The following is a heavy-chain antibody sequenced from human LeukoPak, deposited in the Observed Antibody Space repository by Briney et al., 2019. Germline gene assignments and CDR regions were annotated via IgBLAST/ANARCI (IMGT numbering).Heavy chain of an antibody. J-gene: IGHJ4*02. Sequence: PSETLSLTCTVSGGSISTYYYSWIRQPAGKGLEWIGRMYGSGSSNYNPTLRSRVSMSVDISKNQISLTLNSVTAADTAMYYCARGIGSRKDYFDTWGQGTLVTVSS. CDR2: MYGSGSS. V-gene: IGHV4-4*07. CDR1: GGSISTYY. D-gene: IGHD3-10*01. CDR3: ARGIGSRKDYFDT.